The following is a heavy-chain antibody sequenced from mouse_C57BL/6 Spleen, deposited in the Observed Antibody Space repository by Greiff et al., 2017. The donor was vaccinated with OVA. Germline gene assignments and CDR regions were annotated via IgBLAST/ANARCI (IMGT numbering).Heavy chain of an antibody. V-gene: IGHV1-82*01. D-gene: IGHD2-4*01. CDR1: GYAFSSSW. Sequence: QVQLKQSGPELVKPGASVKISCKASGYAFSSSWMNWVKQRPGKGLEWIGRIYPGDGDTNYNGKFKGKATLTADKSSSTAYMQLSSLTSEDSAVYFCARVYYDYDLDYFDYWGQGTTLTVSS. CDR3: ARVYYDYDLDYFDY. J-gene: IGHJ2*01. CDR2: IYPGDGDT.